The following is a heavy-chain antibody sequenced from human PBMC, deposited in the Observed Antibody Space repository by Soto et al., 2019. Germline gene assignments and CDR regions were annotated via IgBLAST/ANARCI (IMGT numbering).Heavy chain of an antibody. CDR3: ARGRGRGTYHSGLDV. D-gene: IGHD1-1*01. Sequence: QVQLQQWGAGLLKPSETLSLTCAVFGGSLSGHFGNWLRQSPGKGLEWIGEINQSGSTNYNPSLKSRLTILVDTSKNQFSLNLTSVTTADTAVYFCARGRGRGTYHSGLDVWGQGTTVTVS. CDR2: INQSGST. J-gene: IGHJ6*02. CDR1: GGSLSGHF. V-gene: IGHV4-34*01.